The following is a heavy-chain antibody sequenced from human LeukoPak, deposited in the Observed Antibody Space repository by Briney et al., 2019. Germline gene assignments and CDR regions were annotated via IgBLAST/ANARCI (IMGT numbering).Heavy chain of an antibody. D-gene: IGHD5-24*01. J-gene: IGHJ4*02. Sequence: GGSLRLSCAASGMTFSNAWMTWVRQAPGKGLEWVGRIKSKAAGGIIDYAGPVKGRFTISRDDSKNTVYLQMNSLQTEDTAMYYCAHMAVGQSDFDRWGQGTLVTVSS. CDR3: AHMAVGQSDFDR. V-gene: IGHV3-15*01. CDR1: GMTFSNAW. CDR2: IKSKAAGGII.